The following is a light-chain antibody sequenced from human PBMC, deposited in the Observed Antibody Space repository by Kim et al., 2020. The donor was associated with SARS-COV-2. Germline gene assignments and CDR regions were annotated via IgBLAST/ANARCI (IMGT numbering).Light chain of an antibody. J-gene: IGKJ2*01. CDR2: GAS. CDR3: EQYGSAPPYT. Sequence: EIVLTQSPVPLSLSPGERATLSCRASQSVSSSYLAWYQQKPDKAPRLLIYGASSRATGIPDRFSGSGSGTDFTLTISRLEPEDFAVYYCEQYGSAPPYTFGQGTKLEI. V-gene: IGKV3-20*01. CDR1: QSVSSSY.